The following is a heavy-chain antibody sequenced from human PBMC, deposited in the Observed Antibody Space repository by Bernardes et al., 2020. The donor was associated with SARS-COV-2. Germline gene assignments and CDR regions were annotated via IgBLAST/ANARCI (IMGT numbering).Heavy chain of an antibody. V-gene: IGHV3-43*01. CDR1: GFTFDDSN. J-gene: IGHJ6*02. CDR2: ITWDGSGS. CDR3: AKDIEVGGVWGGMDV. D-gene: IGHD3-16*01. Sequence: SLILSCVASGFTFDDSNMYWVRQAPGKGLEWVSLITWDGSGSWYGDSVKGRFTISRDNSKNSLYLQMNSLRTEDTAFYYCAKDIEVGGVWGGMDVWGQGTTVTVSS.